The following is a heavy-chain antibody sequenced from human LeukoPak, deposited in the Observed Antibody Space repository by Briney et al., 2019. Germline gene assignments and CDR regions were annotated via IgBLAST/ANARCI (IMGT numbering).Heavy chain of an antibody. J-gene: IGHJ6*02. CDR3: ARAGLLWFGESLYGMDV. Sequence: SETLSLTCTVSGGSISSGGYYWSWIRQHPGKGLEWIGYIYYSGSTNYNPSLKSRVTISVDTSKNQFSLKLSSVTAADTAVYYCARAGLLWFGESLYGMDVWGQGTTVTVSS. D-gene: IGHD3-10*01. CDR2: IYYSGST. CDR1: GGSISSGGYY. V-gene: IGHV4-61*08.